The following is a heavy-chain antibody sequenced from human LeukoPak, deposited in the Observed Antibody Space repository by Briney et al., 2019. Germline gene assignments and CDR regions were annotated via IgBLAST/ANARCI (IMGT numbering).Heavy chain of an antibody. Sequence: GGPLSFSCEAPGLTLSSYAMTWVRKPPGRGRDWVSAISGSGGRTYYADSVKGRFTISRDNSKNTLYLQMNSLRAEDTAVYYCAKVPLIVVVTAIHFQHWGQGTLVTVSS. D-gene: IGHD2-21*02. CDR1: GLTLSSYA. CDR3: AKVPLIVVVTAIHFQH. J-gene: IGHJ1*01. CDR2: ISGSGGRT. V-gene: IGHV3-23*01.